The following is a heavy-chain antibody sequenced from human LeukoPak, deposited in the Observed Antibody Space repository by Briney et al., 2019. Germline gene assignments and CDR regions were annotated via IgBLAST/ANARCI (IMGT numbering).Heavy chain of an antibody. CDR2: INPSGGSI. Sequence: ASVKVSCKASGYIFTSYYMFWVRQAPGQGLEWMGIINPSGGSIRYAQKFQGRVTMTRDMSTTTDYMELSSLRSEDTAVYYCARDNSIGGRGWWFDPWGQGTLVTVSS. J-gene: IGHJ5*02. V-gene: IGHV1-46*01. CDR3: ARDNSIGGRGWWFDP. CDR1: GYIFTSYY. D-gene: IGHD4-23*01.